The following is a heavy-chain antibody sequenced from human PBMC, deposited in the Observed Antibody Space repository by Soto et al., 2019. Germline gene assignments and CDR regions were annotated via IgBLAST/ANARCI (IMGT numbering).Heavy chain of an antibody. V-gene: IGHV1-18*01. D-gene: IGHD1-1*01. J-gene: IGHJ4*02. CDR2: ISAHNGNT. Sequence: QVHLVQSGAEVKKPGASVKVSCKASGYTFTSYGITWVRQAPGQGLEWMGWISAHNGNTDYAQKLQGRVIVTRDTSTSTAYMELRNLISDDTAVYYCARARYGDYGGQGALVTVSS. CDR1: GYTFTSYG. CDR3: ARARYGDY.